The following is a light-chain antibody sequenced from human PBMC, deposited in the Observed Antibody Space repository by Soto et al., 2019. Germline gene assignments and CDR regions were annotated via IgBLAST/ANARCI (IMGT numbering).Light chain of an antibody. V-gene: IGKV3-20*01. Sequence: EIVLTQSPGTLSLSPGERVTLSCRASQSVRSSYLAWFQQKPGQAPRLLIYGASSRATGIPDRFSGSESVTDFTLTISRLEPEDFAVYYCQQYGSTPKTFGQGTKLEIK. CDR2: GAS. CDR1: QSVRSSY. J-gene: IGKJ2*01. CDR3: QQYGSTPKT.